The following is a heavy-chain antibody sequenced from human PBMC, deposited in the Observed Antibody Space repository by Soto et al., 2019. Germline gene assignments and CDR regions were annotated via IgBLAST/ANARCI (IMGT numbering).Heavy chain of an antibody. J-gene: IGHJ4*02. CDR3: ARATWQYYFDY. CDR1: GGSISSGDYY. V-gene: IGHV4-30-4*01. D-gene: IGHD5-12*01. Sequence: KPSETLSLTCTVSGGSISSGDYYWSWIRQPPGKGLEWIGYIYYSGSTYYNPSLKSRVTISVDTSKNQFSLKLSSVTAADTAVYYCARATWQYYFDYWGQGTLVTVSS. CDR2: IYYSGST.